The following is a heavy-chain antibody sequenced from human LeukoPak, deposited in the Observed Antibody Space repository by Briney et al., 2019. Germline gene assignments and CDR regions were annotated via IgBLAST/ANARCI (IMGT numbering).Heavy chain of an antibody. J-gene: IGHJ4*02. CDR2: ISAYNGNT. CDR3: ARAQIDYYGSGSYFY. D-gene: IGHD3-10*01. CDR1: GYTFTSYG. Sequence: GASVKVSCKASGYTFTSYGISWVRQAPGQGLEWMGWISAYNGNTNYAQKLQGRVTMTTDTSTSTAYMELRSLRSDDTAVYYCARAQIDYYGSGSYFYWGQGTLVTVSS. V-gene: IGHV1-18*01.